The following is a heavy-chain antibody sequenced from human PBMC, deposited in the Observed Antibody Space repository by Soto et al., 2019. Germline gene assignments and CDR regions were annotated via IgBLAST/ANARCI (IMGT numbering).Heavy chain of an antibody. CDR2: IYYSGTT. CDR1: GDSISSSSYY. CDR3: AKGFNYYGRGTLKLDS. D-gene: IGHD3-10*02. Sequence: SDILSLTCTVYGDSISSSSYYLGWIRQPPGKGLELIGSIYYSGTTNYNPFLKSRVTISLDTSNNQLSLKMTSVTAADTAMYYCAKGFNYYGRGTLKLDSWGLGTLVTVSS. J-gene: IGHJ4*02. V-gene: IGHV4-39*07.